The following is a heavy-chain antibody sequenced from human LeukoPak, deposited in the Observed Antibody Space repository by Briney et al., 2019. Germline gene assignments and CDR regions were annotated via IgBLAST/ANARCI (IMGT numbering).Heavy chain of an antibody. J-gene: IGHJ5*02. CDR2: FDPEDGET. Sequence: ASVKVSCKVSGYTLTELSMHWVRQAPGKGLEWMGGFDPEDGETIYAQKFQGRVTMTEDISTDTAYMELSSLRSEDTAVYYCATVGYCSSTSCYKGWFDPWGQGTWSPSPQ. CDR3: ATVGYCSSTSCYKGWFDP. D-gene: IGHD2-2*02. CDR1: GYTLTELS. V-gene: IGHV1-24*01.